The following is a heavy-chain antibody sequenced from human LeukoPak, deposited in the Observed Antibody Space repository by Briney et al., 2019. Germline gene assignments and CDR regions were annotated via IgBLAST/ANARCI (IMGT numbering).Heavy chain of an antibody. CDR2: ISTSGST. CDR3: AREYGDFDY. J-gene: IGHJ4*02. V-gene: IGHV4-4*07. D-gene: IGHD4-17*01. CDR1: GGSFSTYF. Sequence: SETLSLTCSVSGGSFSTYFWNWIRQPAGKGLEWIGRISTSGSTTYNPSLKSRVTMSVDTSKNQFSLSLSSVTAADTAVYYCAREYGDFDYWGQGTLVTVSS.